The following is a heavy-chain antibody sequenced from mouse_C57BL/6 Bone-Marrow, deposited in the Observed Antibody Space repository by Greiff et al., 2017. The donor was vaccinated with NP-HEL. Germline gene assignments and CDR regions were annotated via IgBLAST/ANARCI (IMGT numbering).Heavy chain of an antibody. Sequence: DVTLVESGGGLVQPGGSLKLSCAASGFTFSDYGMAWVRQAPRKGPEWVAFISNLAYSIYYADTVTGRFTISRENAKNTLYLEMSSLRSEDTAMDYCARCGYDALFAYWGQGTLVTVSA. V-gene: IGHV5-15*01. CDR2: ISNLAYSI. CDR3: ARCGYDALFAY. CDR1: GFTFSDYG. J-gene: IGHJ3*01. D-gene: IGHD2-2*01.